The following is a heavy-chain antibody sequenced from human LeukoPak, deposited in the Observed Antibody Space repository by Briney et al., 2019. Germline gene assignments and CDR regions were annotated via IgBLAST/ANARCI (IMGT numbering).Heavy chain of an antibody. Sequence: SETLSLTCTVSGGSISGSSYYWGWIRQPPGKGLEWIGSIYYSGSTYYNPSLKSRVTISVDTSKNQFSLKLSSVTAEDTAVYYCARERRVYCSSTSCYGVDYYYYGMDVWGQGTTVTVSS. V-gene: IGHV4-39*07. CDR3: ARERRVYCSSTSCYGVDYYYYGMDV. J-gene: IGHJ6*02. CDR2: IYYSGST. CDR1: GGSISGSSYY. D-gene: IGHD2-2*01.